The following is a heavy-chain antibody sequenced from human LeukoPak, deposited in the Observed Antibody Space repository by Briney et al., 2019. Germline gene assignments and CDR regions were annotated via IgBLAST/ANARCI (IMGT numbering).Heavy chain of an antibody. CDR1: GGSISSYY. V-gene: IGHV4-59*01. CDR2: IYYSGST. Sequence: SETLSLTCTVSGGSISSYYWSWIRQPPGKGLEWIGYIYYSGSTNYNPSLKSRVTISVDTSKNQFSLKLSSVTAADTAVYYCARGAHYYDTSGYLMPLNYWGQGTLVTV. CDR3: ARGAHYYDTSGYLMPLNY. D-gene: IGHD3-22*01. J-gene: IGHJ4*02.